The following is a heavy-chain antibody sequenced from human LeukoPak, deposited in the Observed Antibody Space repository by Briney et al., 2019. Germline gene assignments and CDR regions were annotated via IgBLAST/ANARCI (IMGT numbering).Heavy chain of an antibody. Sequence: GAPVRVSYKASRYTFTGYYLQSGRQAPGQGREWRGWINPISGDANYAQNFQGRVTMTRDTTISTAYMQLSRLRSDDTAVYYCARDYGDSYSSFDYWGRGHLTTVSA. J-gene: IGHJ4*02. CDR2: INPISGDA. CDR3: ARDYGDSYSSFDY. V-gene: IGHV1-2*02. D-gene: IGHD4-17*01. CDR1: RYTFTGYY.